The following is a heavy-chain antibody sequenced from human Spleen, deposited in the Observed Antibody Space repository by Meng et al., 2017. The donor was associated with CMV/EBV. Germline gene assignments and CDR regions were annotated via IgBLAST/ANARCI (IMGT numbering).Heavy chain of an antibody. Sequence: QVQLSGSGPGLVNPSQTLALPWTVAGGSISSGDYSWSWIRQAPGKGLEWIGYIYYSGSTYYNPSLKSRVTISVDTSKNQFSLKLSSVTAADTAVYYCARDGGYHRAAGPYWGQGTLVTVSS. CDR1: GGSISSGDYS. V-gene: IGHV4-30-4*08. CDR3: ARDGGYHRAAGPY. J-gene: IGHJ4*02. D-gene: IGHD2-15*01. CDR2: IYYSGST.